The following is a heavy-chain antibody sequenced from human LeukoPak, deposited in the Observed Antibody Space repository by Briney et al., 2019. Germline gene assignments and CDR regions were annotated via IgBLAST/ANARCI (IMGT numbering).Heavy chain of an antibody. CDR3: STDGKYSGTYDHFDY. J-gene: IGHJ4*02. CDR1: GFAFTNAW. CDR2: IKTKSDGGTT. Sequence: PGGSLRLSCAASGFAFTNAWMTGVRLAPGKGLEWVGRIKTKSDGGTTDYAAPVKGRFTISRDDSKNTLYLQMNSLKTEDTALYYCSTDGKYSGTYDHFDYWGQGTLVTVSS. V-gene: IGHV3-15*01. D-gene: IGHD1-26*01.